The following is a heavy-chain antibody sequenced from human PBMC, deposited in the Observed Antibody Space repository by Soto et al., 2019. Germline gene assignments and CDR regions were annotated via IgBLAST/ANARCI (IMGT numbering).Heavy chain of an antibody. CDR2: IYYSGST. D-gene: IGHD4-4*01. J-gene: IGHJ6*02. CDR3: ATNYAYYYYYGMDV. V-gene: IGHV4-39*01. Sequence: SETLSLNCTVSGGSISSSSYYWGGIRQPPGKGLEWIGSIYYSGSTYYNPSLKSRVTISVDTSKNQFSLKLSSVTAADTAVYYCATNYAYYYYYGMDVWGQGTTVTVSS. CDR1: GGSISSSSYY.